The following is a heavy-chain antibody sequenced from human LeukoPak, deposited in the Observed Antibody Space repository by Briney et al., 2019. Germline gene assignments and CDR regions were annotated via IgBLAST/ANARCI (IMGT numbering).Heavy chain of an antibody. CDR3: ARRRGRGYDLPSKYYFDY. CDR1: GGSIRSYY. J-gene: IGHJ4*02. CDR2: IYYSGST. D-gene: IGHD5-12*01. Sequence: PSETLSLTCTVSGGSIRSYYWSWIRQPPGKGLEWIGYIYYSGSTNYNPSLKSRVTISVDTSRNQFSLKLSSVTAADTAVYYCARRRGRGYDLPSKYYFDYWGQGTLVTVSS. V-gene: IGHV4-59*08.